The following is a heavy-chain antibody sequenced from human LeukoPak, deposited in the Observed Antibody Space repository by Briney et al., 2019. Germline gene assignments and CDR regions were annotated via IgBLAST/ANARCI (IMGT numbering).Heavy chain of an antibody. J-gene: IGHJ4*02. CDR3: AREYCSTTRCYMADY. D-gene: IGHD2-2*01. V-gene: IGHV1-18*01. CDR2: ISGYNGNT. CDR1: GYRFTSYG. Sequence: ASVKVSCKASGYRFTSYGISWVRQAHGQGLEWMGWISGYNGNTNYAQKLQGRVTMTTDTSTSTAYMELRSLRSDDTAVYYCAREYCSTTRCYMADYWGQGTLVTVSS.